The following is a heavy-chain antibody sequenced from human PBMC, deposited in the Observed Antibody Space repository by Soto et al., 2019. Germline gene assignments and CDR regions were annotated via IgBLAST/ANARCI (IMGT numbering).Heavy chain of an antibody. CDR2: IYSGGST. J-gene: IGHJ6*03. V-gene: IGHV3-66*01. CDR3: ARDTPGGYDFWSGYPSHYMDV. CDR1: GFTVSSNY. Sequence: GGSLRLSCAASGFTVSSNYMSWVRQAPGKGLEWVSVIYSGGSTYYADSVKGRFTISRDNSKNTLYLQMNSLRAEDTAVYYCARDTPGGYDFWSGYPSHYMDVWGNGTTVIVSS. D-gene: IGHD3-3*01.